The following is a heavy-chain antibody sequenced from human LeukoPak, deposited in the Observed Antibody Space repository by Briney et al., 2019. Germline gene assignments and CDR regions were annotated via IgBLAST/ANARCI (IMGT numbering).Heavy chain of an antibody. CDR2: IWYDGSNK. D-gene: IGHD1-26*01. CDR1: GFTFSSYG. J-gene: IGHJ4*02. CDR3: ARDISYGIVY. Sequence: GGSLRLSCAASGFTFSSYGRLWVPQAPGKGWEWVAVIWYDGSNKYYADSVKGRFTISRDNSKNTMYLQMNSLRAEDTAVYYCARDISYGIVYWGQGTLVTVSS. V-gene: IGHV3-33*01.